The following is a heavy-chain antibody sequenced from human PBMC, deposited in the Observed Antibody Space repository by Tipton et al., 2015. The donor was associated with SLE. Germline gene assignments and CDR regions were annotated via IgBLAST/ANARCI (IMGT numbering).Heavy chain of an antibody. V-gene: IGHV4-39*07. CDR2: IYSSGST. CDR3: ARSGIFGHLNYFVS. D-gene: IGHD3-3*01. J-gene: IGHJ4*02. Sequence: TLSLTCSVSGGYISSGYYYWGWVRQPPGKGLEWIGNIYSSGSTYYNPSLKGRVTISADTSKSQFSLSLTSVTAADTAVYYCARSGIFGHLNYFVSWGQGILATVSS. CDR1: GGYISSGYYY.